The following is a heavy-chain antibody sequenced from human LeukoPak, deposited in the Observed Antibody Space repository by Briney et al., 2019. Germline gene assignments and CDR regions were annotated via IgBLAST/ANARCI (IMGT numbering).Heavy chain of an antibody. J-gene: IGHJ4*02. CDR1: GGSLSSYY. V-gene: IGHV4-59*01. D-gene: IGHD4-23*01. Sequence: SETLSLTCTVSGGSLSSYYWSWIRQPPGKGLEWIGNIYYRGSTNNNPSLKSRVTMSVDTSKNQFSLKVSSVTAADTAVYYCARDGGGKSRPFDYWGQGTPVTVSS. CDR3: ARDGGGKSRPFDY. CDR2: IYYRGST.